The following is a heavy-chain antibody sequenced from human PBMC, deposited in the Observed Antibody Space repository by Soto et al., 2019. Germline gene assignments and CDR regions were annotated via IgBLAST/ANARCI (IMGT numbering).Heavy chain of an antibody. CDR2: ISSNGGST. V-gene: IGHV3-64D*08. CDR3: VKPAYGSGSYSEPNWFDP. CDR1: GFTFSSYA. D-gene: IGHD3-10*01. J-gene: IGHJ5*02. Sequence: PGGSLRLSCSASGFTFSSYAMHWVRQAPGKGLEYVSAISSNGGSTYYADSVKGRFTISRDNSKNILYLQMSSLRAEDTAVYYCVKPAYGSGSYSEPNWFDPWGQGTLVTVSS.